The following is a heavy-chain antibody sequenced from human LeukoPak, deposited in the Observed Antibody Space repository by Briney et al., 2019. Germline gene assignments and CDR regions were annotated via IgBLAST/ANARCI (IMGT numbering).Heavy chain of an antibody. V-gene: IGHV3-7*01. D-gene: IGHD3-3*01. CDR2: IKQDGSEK. Sequence: PGGSLRLSCAASGFTFSSYAMSWVRQAPGKGLEWVANIKQDGSEKYYVDSVKGRFTISRDNAKNSLYLQMNSLRAEDTAVYYCARGARFLEWLPLGLYYFDYWGQGTLVTVSS. CDR3: ARGARFLEWLPLGLYYFDY. J-gene: IGHJ4*02. CDR1: GFTFSSYA.